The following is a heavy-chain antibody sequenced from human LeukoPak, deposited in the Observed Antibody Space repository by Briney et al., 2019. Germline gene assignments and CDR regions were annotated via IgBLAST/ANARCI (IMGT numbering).Heavy chain of an antibody. CDR3: FPPLRWKLSNKY. D-gene: IGHD4-23*01. CDR2: FRTTTDGGTG. V-gene: IGHV3-15*01. CDR1: GFTFSNTW. Sequence: GGSLRLSCAASGFTFSNTWMTWVRQTPGRGLEWVAFFRTTTDGGTGEYAAPVKGRFTISRDVSINTLFLQMSSLKIEDTAVYNFFPPLRWKLSNKYWAQGTLSPSPQ. J-gene: IGHJ4*02.